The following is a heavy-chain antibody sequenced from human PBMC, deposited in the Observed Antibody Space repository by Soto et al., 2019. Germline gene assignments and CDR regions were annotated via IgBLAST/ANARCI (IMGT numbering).Heavy chain of an antibody. J-gene: IGHJ4*02. Sequence: QVQLVQSGAEVKKPGASVKVSCKASGYTFTSYDINWVRQATGQGLEWMGWMNPNSGNTGYAQKFQGRVTMTRNTAISTAYRELRSLRSEDTAVYYWASLGGERTGEPCDYGGQGTLVTVSS. CDR1: GYTFTSYD. V-gene: IGHV1-8*01. CDR3: ASLGGERTGEPCDY. D-gene: IGHD3-10*01. CDR2: MNPNSGNT.